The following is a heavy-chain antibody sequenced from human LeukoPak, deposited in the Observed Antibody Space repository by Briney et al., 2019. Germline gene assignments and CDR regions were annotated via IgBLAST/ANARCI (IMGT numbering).Heavy chain of an antibody. V-gene: IGHV3-23*01. CDR2: ISGSGGST. CDR1: GSTFSSYA. D-gene: IGHD1-26*01. J-gene: IGHJ5*02. Sequence: GGSLRLSCAASGSTFSSYAMSWVRQAPGKGLEWVSAISGSGGSTYYADSVKGRFTISRDNSKNTLYLQMNSLRAEDTAVYYCAKVPGGQWELLSTPWGQGTLVAVSS. CDR3: AKVPGGQWELLSTP.